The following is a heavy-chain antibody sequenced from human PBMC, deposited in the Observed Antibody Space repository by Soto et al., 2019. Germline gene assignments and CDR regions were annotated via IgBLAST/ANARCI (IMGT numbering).Heavy chain of an antibody. CDR2: IYPSDSDT. Sequence: GEALKISCKGSGYSFTTYWIGWVRQMPGKGLEWMGIIYPSDSDTRYSPSFQGQVTISVDKSISSAYLQWSSLKASDTAIYFCARKTGAQGPMDYWGQGTLVTVSS. D-gene: IGHD1-1*01. J-gene: IGHJ4*02. V-gene: IGHV5-51*01. CDR1: GYSFTTYW. CDR3: ARKTGAQGPMDY.